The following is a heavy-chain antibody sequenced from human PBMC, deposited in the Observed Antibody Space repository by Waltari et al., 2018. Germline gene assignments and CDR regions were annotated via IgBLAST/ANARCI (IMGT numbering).Heavy chain of an antibody. Sequence: QVQLVQSGAEVKKPGSSVKVSCKASGGTFSSYAISWVRQAPGQGLEWMGGIIPSFGTANYAQKFQGRVTITADESTSTAYMELSSLRSEDTAVYYCARRYYDILTGYYYFDYWGQGTLVTVSS. V-gene: IGHV1-69*01. CDR3: ARRYYDILTGYYYFDY. CDR2: IIPSFGTA. J-gene: IGHJ4*02. D-gene: IGHD3-9*01. CDR1: GGTFSSYA.